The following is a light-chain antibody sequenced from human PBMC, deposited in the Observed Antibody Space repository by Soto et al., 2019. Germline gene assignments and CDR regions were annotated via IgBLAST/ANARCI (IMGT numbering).Light chain of an antibody. CDR2: GAS. CDR1: QSVASSY. Sequence: EIVLTQSPGTLSLSPGQRATLSFSASQSVASSYLAWYQQKPGQAPRLLIYGASSRAAGIPDRFSGSGSGTDFSLTISRLEPEDFAVYYCQQYGSSPITFGQGTRLEIK. J-gene: IGKJ5*01. V-gene: IGKV3-20*01. CDR3: QQYGSSPIT.